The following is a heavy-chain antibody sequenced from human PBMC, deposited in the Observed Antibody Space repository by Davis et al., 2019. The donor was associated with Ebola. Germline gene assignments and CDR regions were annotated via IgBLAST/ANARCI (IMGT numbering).Heavy chain of an antibody. CDR1: GFAFSNDW. J-gene: IGHJ4*02. CDR3: AKEGASCGGDCYSLSDY. Sequence: PGGSLRLSCSASGFAFSNDWMDWVRQAPGKGLEWVANIRQDGSEKYYVDSVEGRFAISRDNANNSLFLQMNRLRAEDTAVYYCAKEGASCGGDCYSLSDYWGQGTLVTVSS. V-gene: IGHV3-7*03. D-gene: IGHD2-21*02. CDR2: IRQDGSEK.